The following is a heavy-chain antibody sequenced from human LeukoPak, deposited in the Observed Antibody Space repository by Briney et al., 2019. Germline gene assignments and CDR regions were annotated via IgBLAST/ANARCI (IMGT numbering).Heavy chain of an antibody. CDR1: GYTFTSYD. Sequence: ASVKVSCKASGYTFTSYDINWVRQATGQGLEWMGWMNPNSGNTGYAQKFQGRVTMTRNTSISTAYMELSSLRSEDMAVYYCARGFSGAYYYYYGMDVWGQGTTVTVSS. CDR2: MNPNSGNT. D-gene: IGHD4-17*01. V-gene: IGHV1-8*01. CDR3: ARGFSGAYYYYYGMDV. J-gene: IGHJ6*02.